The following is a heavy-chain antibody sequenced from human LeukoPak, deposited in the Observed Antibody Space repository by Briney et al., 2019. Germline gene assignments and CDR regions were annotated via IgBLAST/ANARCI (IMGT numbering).Heavy chain of an antibody. V-gene: IGHV6-1*01. Sequence: SQTLSLTCAISGDSFSSNSAAWNWIRQSPSRGLEWLGRTYYRSTWYNDYAVSVRGRITVNPDTSKNQFSLHLNSVTPEDTAVYYCARRLTQYDCFDPWGQGILVTVSS. D-gene: IGHD2-2*01. CDR1: GDSFSSNSAA. J-gene: IGHJ5*02. CDR2: TYYRSTWYN. CDR3: ARRLTQYDCFDP.